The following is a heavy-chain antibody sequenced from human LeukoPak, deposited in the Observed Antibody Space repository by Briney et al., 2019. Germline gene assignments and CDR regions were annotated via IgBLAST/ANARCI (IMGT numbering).Heavy chain of an antibody. CDR2: IYYSGST. CDR3: VRVPDGFWSGDDAVDI. CDR1: GDSFSSYY. Sequence: SETLSLTCTVSGDSFSSYYWSWIRQPPGKGLEWIGYIYYSGSTNYNPSLKSRVTISVDTSKNQFSLKLRSVTAADTAVYYCVRVPDGFWSGDDAVDIWGQGTMVTVSS. V-gene: IGHV4-59*01. D-gene: IGHD3-3*01. J-gene: IGHJ3*02.